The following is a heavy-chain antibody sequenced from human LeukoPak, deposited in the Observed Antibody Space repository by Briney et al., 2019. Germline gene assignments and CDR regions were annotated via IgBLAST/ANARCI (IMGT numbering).Heavy chain of an antibody. CDR1: GVSISSGTYY. CDR2: VYTSGNT. J-gene: IGHJ3*01. Sequence: SETLSLTCTVSGVSISSGTYYWSWIRQPAGKGLEWIGRVYTSGNTNCNPSLKSRVAISVDTSNNQFSLQLSSVTAADTAVYYCASTIQHAFDGWGQGTMVTVSS. D-gene: IGHD2-2*01. CDR3: ASTIQHAFDG. V-gene: IGHV4-61*02.